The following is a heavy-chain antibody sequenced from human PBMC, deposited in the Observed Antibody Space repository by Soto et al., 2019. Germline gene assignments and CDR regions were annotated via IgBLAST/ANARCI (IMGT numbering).Heavy chain of an antibody. CDR1: EFTFSSYW. CDR2: IKQDGSEK. J-gene: IGHJ4*02. V-gene: IGHV3-7*03. CDR3: ARAVEAAWDY. D-gene: IGHD6-13*01. Sequence: EVQLVESGGGSVQPGGSLRLSCATSEFTFSSYWISWVRQAPGKGLEWVANIKQDGSEKYYVDSVKGRFTISRDNAKNSLYLQMNSLRAEDTAVYYCARAVEAAWDYWGQGTLVTVSS.